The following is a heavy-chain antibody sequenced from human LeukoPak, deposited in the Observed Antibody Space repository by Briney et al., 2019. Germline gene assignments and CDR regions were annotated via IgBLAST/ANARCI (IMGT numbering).Heavy chain of an antibody. V-gene: IGHV3-7*03. CDR2: INVDGTAE. D-gene: IGHD3-3*02. J-gene: IGHJ6*02. CDR1: GLSFSTLY. Sequence: GSLRLSGAASGLSFSTLYMSWVRQTPGQGLEWVANINVDGTAEYYVDSVKGRFTISRDNANNSFYLQMNSLRAEDTALYYCARVGRWLEFFTLPVWGQGTTVTVSS. CDR3: ARVGRWLEFFTLPV.